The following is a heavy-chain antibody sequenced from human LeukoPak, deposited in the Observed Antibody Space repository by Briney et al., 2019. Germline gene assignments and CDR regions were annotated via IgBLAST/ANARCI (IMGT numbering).Heavy chain of an antibody. Sequence: PGRSLRRSCAASGFTFSSYGMHWVRQAPGKGLEWVAVISYDGSNKYYADSVKGRFTISRDNSKNTLYLQMNSLRAEDTAVYYCAKAYTYGLRGDYFEYWGQGALVTVSS. CDR1: GFTFSSYG. D-gene: IGHD5-18*01. CDR3: AKAYTYGLRGDYFEY. V-gene: IGHV3-30*18. CDR2: ISYDGSNK. J-gene: IGHJ4*02.